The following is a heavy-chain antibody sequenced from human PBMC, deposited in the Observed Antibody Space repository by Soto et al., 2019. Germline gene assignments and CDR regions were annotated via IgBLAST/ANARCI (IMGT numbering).Heavy chain of an antibody. CDR2: IYPGDSDT. V-gene: IGHV5-51*01. CDR3: ARLGEGTTVTTSPNFGDCRMDV. Sequence: PGESLKISCKGSGYSFTSHWIGWVRQMPGKGLEWMGIIYPGDSDTRYSPSFQGQVTISADKSISTAYLQWSSLKASDTAMYYCARLGEGTTVTTSPNFGDCRMDVWGQGTPVTVSS. CDR1: GYSFTSHW. J-gene: IGHJ6*02. D-gene: IGHD4-4*01.